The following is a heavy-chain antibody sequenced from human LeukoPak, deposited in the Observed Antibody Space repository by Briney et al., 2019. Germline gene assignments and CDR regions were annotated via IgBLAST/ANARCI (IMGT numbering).Heavy chain of an antibody. V-gene: IGHV1-3*01. D-gene: IGHD3-10*01. CDR1: GGTFSSYA. Sequence: ASVKVSCKASGGTFSSYAISWVRQAPGQGLEWMGWISAGHGSTKYLQKFQGRVTITRDTSATTVYMELSSLRSEDTAVYYCARLMVRGESFWGQGTLVTVSS. CDR2: ISAGHGST. J-gene: IGHJ4*02. CDR3: ARLMVRGESF.